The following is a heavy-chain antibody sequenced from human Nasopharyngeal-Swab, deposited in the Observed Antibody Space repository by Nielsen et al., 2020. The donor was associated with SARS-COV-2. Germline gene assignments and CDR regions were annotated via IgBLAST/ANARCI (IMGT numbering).Heavy chain of an antibody. CDR3: ARDPEAVAPFYGMDV. CDR2: INPSGGST. D-gene: IGHD6-19*01. J-gene: IGHJ6*02. Sequence: ASVKVSCRASGYTFTSYYMHWVRQAPGQGLEWMGIINPSGGSTSYAQKFQGRVTMTRDTSTSTVYMELSSLRSEDTVVYYCARDPEAVAPFYGMDVWGQGTTVTVSS. V-gene: IGHV1-46*01. CDR1: GYTFTSYY.